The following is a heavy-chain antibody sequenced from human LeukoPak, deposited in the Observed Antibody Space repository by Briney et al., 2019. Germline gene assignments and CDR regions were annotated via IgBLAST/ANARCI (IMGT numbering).Heavy chain of an antibody. J-gene: IGHJ4*02. CDR2: ISWNSGTI. CDR1: GFIFNNYA. CDR3: AKDNRRHYTSGPNPDSLH. V-gene: IGHV3-9*01. Sequence: PGRSLRLSCAGSGFIFNNYAMHWVRQPPGKGLEWVSGISWNSGTIDYADSVRGRFTISRVNAKNSLYLQMDSLRVEDTAFYYCAKDNRRHYTSGPNPDSLHWGQGALVTVSS. D-gene: IGHD6-19*01.